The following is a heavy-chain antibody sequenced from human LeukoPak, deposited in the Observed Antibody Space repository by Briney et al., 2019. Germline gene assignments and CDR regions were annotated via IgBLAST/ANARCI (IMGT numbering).Heavy chain of an antibody. Sequence: SETLSLTCAVYGGSFSGYYWSWIRQPPGKGLEWIGEINRSGSTNYNPSLKSRVTISVDTSKNQFSLKLSSVTAADTAVYYCARVRVDYGDLGVDYWGQGTLVTVSS. J-gene: IGHJ4*02. V-gene: IGHV4-34*01. CDR3: ARVRVDYGDLGVDY. D-gene: IGHD4-17*01. CDR2: INRSGST. CDR1: GGSFSGYY.